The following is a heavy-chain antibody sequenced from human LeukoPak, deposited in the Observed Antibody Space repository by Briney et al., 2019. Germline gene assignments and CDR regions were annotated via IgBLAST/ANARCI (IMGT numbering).Heavy chain of an antibody. D-gene: IGHD3-9*01. CDR3: ARAEGYFDWLLPFDP. CDR1: GYTFTSYY. CDR2: INPSGGST. Sequence: GASVKVSCKASGYTFTSYYMHWVRQAPGQGLEWMGIINPSGGSTSDAQKFQGRVTMTRDTSPSTVYMELSSLRSEDTAVYYCARAEGYFDWLLPFDPWGQGTLVTVSS. V-gene: IGHV1-46*01. J-gene: IGHJ5*02.